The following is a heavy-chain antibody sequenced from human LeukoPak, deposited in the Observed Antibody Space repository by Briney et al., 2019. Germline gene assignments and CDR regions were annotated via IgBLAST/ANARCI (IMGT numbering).Heavy chain of an antibody. J-gene: IGHJ4*02. CDR3: AREEARDGSTGYYFDY. CDR1: GYTFTNYQ. CDR2: VNPRYGSA. Sequence: ASVRVSFTGSGYTFTNYQIHWGRQAPGEGGERVGEVNPRYGSATYAHKFKVTVTMTRDMSTSTVHMELTSLRSDDTAVYYCAREEARDGSTGYYFDYCGQGTLLTVSS. D-gene: IGHD5-24*01. V-gene: IGHV1-46*01.